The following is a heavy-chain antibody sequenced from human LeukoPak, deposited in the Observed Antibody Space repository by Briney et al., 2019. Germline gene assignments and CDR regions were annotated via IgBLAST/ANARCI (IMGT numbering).Heavy chain of an antibody. CDR2: ISGSSTTI. CDR3: ARDQDWAFDY. V-gene: IGHV3-48*01. CDR1: GFSFSSHS. J-gene: IGHJ4*02. D-gene: IGHD3/OR15-3a*01. Sequence: PGGSLRLSCAASGFSFSSHSTNWVRQAPGKGLEWVSYISGSSTTIDYADSAKGRFIISRDNAKKSLYLQMNNLRAEDTAVYYCARDQDWAFDYWDQGILVTVSS.